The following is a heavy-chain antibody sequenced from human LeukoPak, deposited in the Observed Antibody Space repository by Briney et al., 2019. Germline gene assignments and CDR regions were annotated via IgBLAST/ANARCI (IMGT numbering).Heavy chain of an antibody. J-gene: IGHJ4*02. Sequence: PGGSLRLSCAASGFIFSDHYMDWVRQAPGKGLEWVGRVKNKLNSYTTLYAASVEGRFTISRDDSKNSLYLQMNSLRAEDTAVYYCAKDPASMVRGVDNWGQGTLVTVSS. CDR1: GFIFSDHY. CDR2: VKNKLNSYTT. V-gene: IGHV3-72*01. CDR3: AKDPASMVRGVDN. D-gene: IGHD3-10*01.